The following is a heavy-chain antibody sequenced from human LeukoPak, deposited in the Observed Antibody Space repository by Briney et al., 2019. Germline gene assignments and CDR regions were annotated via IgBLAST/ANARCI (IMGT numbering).Heavy chain of an antibody. Sequence: PGGSLRLSCVASGFTFGKYWMSWVRQAPGKGLEWVSSISSSSTYIYYADSVKGRFTVSRDNAKNSLYLQMNSLRAEDTAVYFCASQYTSSRIFDDWGQGTLVTVSS. V-gene: IGHV3-21*01. CDR3: ASQYTSSRIFDD. J-gene: IGHJ4*02. D-gene: IGHD6-13*01. CDR1: GFTFGKYW. CDR2: ISSSSTYI.